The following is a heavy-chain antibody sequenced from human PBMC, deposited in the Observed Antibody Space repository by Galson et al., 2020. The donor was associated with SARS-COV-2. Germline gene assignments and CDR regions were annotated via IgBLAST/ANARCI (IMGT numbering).Heavy chain of an antibody. V-gene: IGHV4-61*09. CDR3: SRGPRNDYVWGSYRQPLDY. D-gene: IGHD3-16*02. Sequence: SETLSLTCTVSGGSISSGSYYWSWIRQPAGKGLEWIGHIYTSGSTNYNPSLKSRVTISVDTSKNQFSLKLNSVTAADTAVYYCSRGPRNDYVWGSYRQPLDYWGQGTLVTVSS. CDR1: GGSISSGSYY. J-gene: IGHJ4*02. CDR2: IYTSGST.